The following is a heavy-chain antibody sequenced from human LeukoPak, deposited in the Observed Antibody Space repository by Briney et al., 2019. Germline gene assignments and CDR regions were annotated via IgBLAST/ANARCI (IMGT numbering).Heavy chain of an antibody. D-gene: IGHD6-19*01. CDR3: ARDRIRAVAGSGYFDY. CDR2: ISSNGGST. V-gene: IGHV3-64*01. CDR1: GFTFSSYA. Sequence: PGGSLRLSCAASGFTFSSYAMHWVRQAPGKGLEYVSAISSNGGSTYYANSVKGRFTISRDNSKNTLYLQMNSLRAEDTAVYYCARDRIRAVAGSGYFDYWGQGTLVTVSS. J-gene: IGHJ4*02.